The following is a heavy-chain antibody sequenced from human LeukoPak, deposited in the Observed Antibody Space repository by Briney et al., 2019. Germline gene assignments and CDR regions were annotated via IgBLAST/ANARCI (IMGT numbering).Heavy chain of an antibody. CDR2: IRSKAYGGTT. CDR1: GFTFGDYA. Sequence: GRSLRLSCTASGFTFGDYAMSWFRQAPGKGLELVGFIRSKAYGGTTEYAASVKGRFTISRDDSKSIAYLQMNSLKTEDTAVYYCTRGLAQLELDGFDYWGQGTLVTVSS. D-gene: IGHD1-1*01. V-gene: IGHV3-49*03. J-gene: IGHJ4*02. CDR3: TRGLAQLELDGFDY.